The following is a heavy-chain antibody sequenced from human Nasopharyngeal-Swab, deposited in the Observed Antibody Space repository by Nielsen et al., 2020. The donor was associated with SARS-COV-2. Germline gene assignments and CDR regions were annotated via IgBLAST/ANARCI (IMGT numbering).Heavy chain of an antibody. V-gene: IGHV1-24*01. J-gene: IGHJ4*02. D-gene: IGHD1-26*01. CDR2: FDPEDGET. Sequence: ASVKVSCKVSGYTLTELSMHWVRQAPGKGLERMGGFDPEDGETIYAQKFQGRVTMTEDTSTDTAYMELSSLRSEDTAVYYCATIYAIVGASGSFDYWGQGTLVTVSS. CDR1: GYTLTELS. CDR3: ATIYAIVGASGSFDY.